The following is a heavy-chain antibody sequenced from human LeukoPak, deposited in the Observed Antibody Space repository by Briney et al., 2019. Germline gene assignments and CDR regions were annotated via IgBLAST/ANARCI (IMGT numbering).Heavy chain of an antibody. CDR1: GGSISSGGYY. V-gene: IGHV4-31*03. D-gene: IGHD4-23*01. J-gene: IGHJ4*02. CDR2: IYYSGST. Sequence: SETLSLTCTVSGGSISSGGYYWSWIRQHPGKGLEWIGYIYYSGSTYYNPSLKSRVTISVDTSKNQFSLKLSSVTAADTAVYYCARLEKNGGLDYWGQGTLVTVSS. CDR3: ARLEKNGGLDY.